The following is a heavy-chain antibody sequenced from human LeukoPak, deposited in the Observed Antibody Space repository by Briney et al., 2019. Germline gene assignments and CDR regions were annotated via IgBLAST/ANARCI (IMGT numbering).Heavy chain of an antibody. CDR2: ISSSSSYI. Sequence: GGSLRLSCAASGFTFSSYSMNWVRQAPGKGLEWVSSISSSSSYIYYADSVKGRFTISRDNAKNSLYLQMNSLRAEDTAVYYCARDYYGSGATFDYWGQGTLVTASS. D-gene: IGHD3-10*01. V-gene: IGHV3-21*01. CDR3: ARDYYGSGATFDY. J-gene: IGHJ4*02. CDR1: GFTFSSYS.